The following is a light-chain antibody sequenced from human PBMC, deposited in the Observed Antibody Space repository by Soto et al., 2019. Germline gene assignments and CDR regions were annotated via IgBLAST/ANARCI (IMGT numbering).Light chain of an antibody. J-gene: IGKJ4*01. CDR3: QQYGSSVT. CDR2: AAS. V-gene: IGKV3-20*01. CDR1: QSLTSNN. Sequence: EIVLTQSPGTLSLSPGEGATLSCRVSQSLTSNNLAWYQQAPGQAPRLLIYAASSRASGIPDRFSGSGSGTDFTLTISRLEPEDFAVYYCQQYGSSVTFGGGTKVEIK.